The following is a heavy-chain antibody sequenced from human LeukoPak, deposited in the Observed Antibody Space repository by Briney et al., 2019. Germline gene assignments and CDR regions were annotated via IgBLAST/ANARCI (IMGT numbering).Heavy chain of an antibody. CDR2: ISAYNGNA. Sequence: VASVKVSCKASGYTFTNYGITWLRQVPAQGLEWLGWISAYNGNANYAQNLQDRVTLTSDTSTSPAYMELRSLRSDDTGIYYCARTPKRFGELYQPGDSWGQGTLLTVSS. CDR1: GYTFTNYG. CDR3: ARTPKRFGELYQPGDS. J-gene: IGHJ4*02. D-gene: IGHD3-10*01. V-gene: IGHV1-18*01.